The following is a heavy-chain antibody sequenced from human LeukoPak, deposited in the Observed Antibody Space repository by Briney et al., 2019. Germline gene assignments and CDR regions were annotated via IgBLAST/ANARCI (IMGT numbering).Heavy chain of an antibody. Sequence: SETLSLTCTVSGGSISSGFYYWSWIRQPAGKGLEWIGRIYTSGSTNYNPSLKSRISISVDTSKNQFSLKLTSVTAADTAVYYCARRGDYGDWYFDLWGRGTLVTVSS. V-gene: IGHV4-61*02. CDR1: GGSISSGFYY. CDR2: IYTSGST. CDR3: ARRGDYGDWYFDL. J-gene: IGHJ2*01. D-gene: IGHD2-21*01.